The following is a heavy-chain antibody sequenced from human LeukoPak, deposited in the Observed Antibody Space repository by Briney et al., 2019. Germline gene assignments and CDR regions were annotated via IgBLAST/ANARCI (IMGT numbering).Heavy chain of an antibody. V-gene: IGHV4-30-4*01. CDR3: ARAGEAAAGQFDY. J-gene: IGHJ4*02. CDR2: IYYSGST. CDR1: GGSISSGDYY. D-gene: IGHD6-13*01. Sequence: PSETLSLTCTVSGGSISSGDYYWSWIRQPPGKGLEWIGYIYYSGSTYYNPSLKSRVTISVDTSKNQFSLKLSSVTAADTAVYYCARAGEAAAGQFDYWGQGTLVTVSS.